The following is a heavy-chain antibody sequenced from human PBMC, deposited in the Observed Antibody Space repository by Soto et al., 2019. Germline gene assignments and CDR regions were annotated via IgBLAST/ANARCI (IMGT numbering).Heavy chain of an antibody. V-gene: IGHV3-11*05. J-gene: IGHJ6*02. Sequence: QVQLVESGGGLVRPGGSLRLSCEASGFTFRDYYMTWFRQAPGKGLEWPSYIDSSTKYTNYADSVRGRFTISRDNAKNSLYLQMNSLRADDTAVYYCAREYYYTMGVRGQGTMVTVSS. CDR1: GFTFRDYY. CDR2: IDSSTKYT. CDR3: AREYYYTMGV.